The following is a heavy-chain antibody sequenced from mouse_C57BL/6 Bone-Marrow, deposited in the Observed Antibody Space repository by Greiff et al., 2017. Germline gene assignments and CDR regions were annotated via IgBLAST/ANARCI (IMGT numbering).Heavy chain of an antibody. Sequence: EVQLQQSGAELVRPGASVKLSCTASGYNIKDDYMHWVKQRPEQGLEWIGCIDPENGDTEYASKFQGKATLTADTSSNTAYLQLSSLTSEDTAVYYYSTLSDGYWGQGTTLTVSS. CDR3: STLSDGY. CDR1: GYNIKDDY. CDR2: IDPENGDT. J-gene: IGHJ2*01. V-gene: IGHV14-4*01. D-gene: IGHD2-3*01.